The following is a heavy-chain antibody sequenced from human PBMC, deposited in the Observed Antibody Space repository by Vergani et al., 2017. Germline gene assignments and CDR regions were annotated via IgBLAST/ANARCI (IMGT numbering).Heavy chain of an antibody. CDR1: GFTFSGSA. CDR3: TRLSEVVAAAGLFDY. V-gene: IGHV3-73*02. D-gene: IGHD2-15*01. Sequence: EVQLVESGGGLVQPGGSLKLSCAASGFTFSGSAMHWVRQASGKGLEWVGRIRSKANSYATAYAESVKGRFTISRNDSKNTAYLQMNSLKTEDTAVYYCTRLSEVVAAAGLFDYWGQGTLVTVSS. J-gene: IGHJ4*02. CDR2: IRSKANSYAT.